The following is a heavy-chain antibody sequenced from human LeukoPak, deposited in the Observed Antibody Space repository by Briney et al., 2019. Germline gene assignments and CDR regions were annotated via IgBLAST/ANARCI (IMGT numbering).Heavy chain of an antibody. V-gene: IGHV3-21*01. CDR2: ISSSSSYI. Sequence: PGGSLRLSCAASGFTFSSYSMNWVRQAPGKGLEWVSSISSSSSYIYYADSVKGRFTISRDNAKNSLYLQMNSLRAEDTAVYYCAREIHSGSYFDAFDIWGQGTMVTVSS. CDR1: GFTFSSYS. CDR3: AREIHSGSYFDAFDI. J-gene: IGHJ3*02. D-gene: IGHD1-26*01.